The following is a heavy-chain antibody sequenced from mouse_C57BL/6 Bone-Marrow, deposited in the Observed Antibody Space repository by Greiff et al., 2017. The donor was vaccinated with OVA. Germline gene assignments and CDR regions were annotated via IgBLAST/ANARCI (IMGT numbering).Heavy chain of an antibody. CDR3: TRYYGSSYWYFDV. J-gene: IGHJ1*03. CDR2: IDPENGDT. Sequence: EVQLQQSGAELVRPGASVKLSCTASGFNITDDYMHWVKQRPEQGLEWIGWIDPENGDTEYASKFQGKATITADTSSNTAYLQLSSLTSEDTAVYYSTRYYGSSYWYFDVWGTGTTVTVSS. CDR1: GFNITDDY. D-gene: IGHD1-1*01. V-gene: IGHV14-4*01.